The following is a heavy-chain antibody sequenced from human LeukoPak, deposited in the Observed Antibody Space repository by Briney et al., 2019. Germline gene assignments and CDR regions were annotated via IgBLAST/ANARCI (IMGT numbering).Heavy chain of an antibody. CDR1: GGSISSGGYY. J-gene: IGHJ4*02. Sequence: SETLSLTCTVSGGSISSGGYYWSWIRQHPGKGLEWIGYIYYSGSTYYNPSLKSRVTISVDTSKNQFSLKLSSVTAADTAVYYCARVPSTVVTPVDYWGQGTLVTVSS. V-gene: IGHV4-31*03. CDR3: ARVPSTVVTPVDY. D-gene: IGHD4-23*01. CDR2: IYYSGST.